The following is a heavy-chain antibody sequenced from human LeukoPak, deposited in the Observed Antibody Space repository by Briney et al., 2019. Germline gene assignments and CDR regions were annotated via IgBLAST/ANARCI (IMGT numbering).Heavy chain of an antibody. V-gene: IGHV1-69*06. CDR3: ASLHYYDNSGYYLGSRHFHH. Sequence: ASVKVSCKASGGTFSSYAISWVRQAPGQGLEWMGGIIPIFGTANYAQKFQGRVTITADKSTSTAYMELSSLRSEDTAVYYCASLHYYDNSGYYLGSRHFHHWGQGTLVTVSS. D-gene: IGHD3-22*01. CDR2: IIPIFGTA. J-gene: IGHJ1*01. CDR1: GGTFSSYA.